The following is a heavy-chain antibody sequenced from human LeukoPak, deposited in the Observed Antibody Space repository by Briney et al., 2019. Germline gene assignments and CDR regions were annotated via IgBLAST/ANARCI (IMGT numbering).Heavy chain of an antibody. J-gene: IGHJ4*02. Sequence: ASVKVSCKASGGTFSSYAISWVRQAPGQGLEWMGRIIPILGIANYAQKFQGRVTITADKSTSTAYMELSSLRSEDTAVYYCARVDTATEGSKYYFDYWGQGTLVTVSS. CDR3: ARVDTATEGSKYYFDY. CDR2: IIPILGIA. V-gene: IGHV1-69*04. D-gene: IGHD5-18*01. CDR1: GGTFSSYA.